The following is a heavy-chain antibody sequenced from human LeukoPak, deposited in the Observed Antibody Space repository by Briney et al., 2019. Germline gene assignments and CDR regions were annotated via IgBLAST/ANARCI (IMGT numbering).Heavy chain of an antibody. CDR1: GFTFSSYA. Sequence: PGGSLRLSCEAPGFTFSSYAMSWVRQAPGKGLEWVSTVSGSGGSTYYADSVKGRFTISRDKSKNTLYLQMNSLRAEDTAVYYCAKAGAVVVVAAKYFDYWGQGTLVTVSS. V-gene: IGHV3-23*01. D-gene: IGHD2-15*01. CDR2: VSGSGGST. J-gene: IGHJ4*02. CDR3: AKAGAVVVVAAKYFDY.